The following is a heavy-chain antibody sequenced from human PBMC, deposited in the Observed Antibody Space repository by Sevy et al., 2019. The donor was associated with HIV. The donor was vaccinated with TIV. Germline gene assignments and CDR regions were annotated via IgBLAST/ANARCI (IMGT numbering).Heavy chain of an antibody. CDR1: GFTFSDHY. CDR2: TRNKANSYTT. D-gene: IGHD1-26*01. CDR3: ARAGSGSLPFFDY. Sequence: GGSLRLSCAASGFTFSDHYMDWVRQAPGKGLEWVGRTRNKANSYTTEYAAFVKGRFTISRDDSKNSLYLQMNSLKTEDTAVYYCARAGSGSLPFFDYWGQGTLVTVSS. V-gene: IGHV3-72*01. J-gene: IGHJ4*02.